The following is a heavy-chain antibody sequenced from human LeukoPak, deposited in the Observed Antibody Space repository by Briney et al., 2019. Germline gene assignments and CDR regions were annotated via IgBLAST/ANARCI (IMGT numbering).Heavy chain of an antibody. J-gene: IGHJ4*02. CDR2: ISDIVGRT. D-gene: IGHD5-18*01. CDR3: AEGYNYGYGY. CDR1: GFTFSSYG. Sequence: GGSLRLSCAASGFTFSSYGMSWVRQAPGKGLEWVSSISDIVGRTYYADSVEGRFTISRDNSKNTLYLQMNSLRAEDTAVYFYAEGYNYGYGYWGQGTLVTVSS. V-gene: IGHV3-23*01.